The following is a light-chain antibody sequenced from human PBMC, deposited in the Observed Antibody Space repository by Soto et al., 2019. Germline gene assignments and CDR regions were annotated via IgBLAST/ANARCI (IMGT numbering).Light chain of an antibody. Sequence: QSALTQPASVSGSPGQSITISCTGTSSDVGGYYYVSWYQHHPGKAPKLMIYQVTKRPSGVPDRFSGSKSGNTASLTVSGLQAEDEAEYYCSSFAGSNNYVFGTGTKVTVL. CDR3: SSFAGSNNYV. V-gene: IGLV2-8*01. CDR2: QVT. J-gene: IGLJ1*01. CDR1: SSDVGGYYY.